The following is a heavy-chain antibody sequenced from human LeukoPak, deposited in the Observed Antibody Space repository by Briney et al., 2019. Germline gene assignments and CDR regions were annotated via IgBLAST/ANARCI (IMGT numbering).Heavy chain of an antibody. Sequence: ASVKVSCKASGYTFTSYGISWVRQAPGQGLEWMGWIGAYNGNTNYAQKLQGRVTMTTDTSTSTAYMELRSLRSDDTAVYYCARSEGFWSGYYYAEYFQHWGQGTLVTVSS. V-gene: IGHV1-18*01. CDR1: GYTFTSYG. D-gene: IGHD3-3*01. CDR2: IGAYNGNT. CDR3: ARSEGFWSGYYYAEYFQH. J-gene: IGHJ1*01.